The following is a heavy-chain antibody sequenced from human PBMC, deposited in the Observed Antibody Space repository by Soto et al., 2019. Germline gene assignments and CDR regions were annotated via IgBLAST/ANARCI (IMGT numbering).Heavy chain of an antibody. CDR3: AHKLPVTTSAFDI. Sequence: QITLKESGPTLVKPTQPLTLTCIFSGFSLNTSGVGVGWVRQPPGRALEWLAVIYWTDDKRYSPSLKSRLSITKDTSKNQVVLTMTNMDPMDTAIFFCAHKLPVTTSAFDIWGQGTMVTVSS. CDR2: IYWTDDK. CDR1: GFSLNTSGVG. V-gene: IGHV2-5*01. J-gene: IGHJ3*02. D-gene: IGHD4-17*01.